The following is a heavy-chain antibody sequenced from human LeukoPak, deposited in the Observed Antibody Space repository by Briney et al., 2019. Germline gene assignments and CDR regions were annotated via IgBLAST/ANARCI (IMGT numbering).Heavy chain of an antibody. V-gene: IGHV4-34*01. J-gene: IGHJ6*03. CDR1: GGSFSGYY. CDR2: INHSGST. CDR3: ARTVTIYYYYYYYMDV. Sequence: SETLSLTCAVYGGSFSGYYWSWIRQPPGKGLEWIGEINHSGSTNYNPSLKSRVTISVDTSKNQFSLKLSSVTAADTAVYYCARTVTIYYYYYYYMDVWSKGTTVTVSS. D-gene: IGHD4-17*01.